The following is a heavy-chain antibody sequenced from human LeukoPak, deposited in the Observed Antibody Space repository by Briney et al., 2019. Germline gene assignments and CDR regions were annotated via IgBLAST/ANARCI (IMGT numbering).Heavy chain of an antibody. Sequence: GGSLRLSCAASGFTFSTYNMNWVRQAPGKGLEWVSYISSSGSTIYYADSVKGRFTISRDNAKNSLYLQMNSLRAEDTAAYYCARVYTYGYFLNDYWGQGALVTVSS. CDR1: GFTFSTYN. J-gene: IGHJ4*02. CDR3: ARVYTYGYFLNDY. D-gene: IGHD5-18*01. V-gene: IGHV3-48*01. CDR2: ISSSGSTI.